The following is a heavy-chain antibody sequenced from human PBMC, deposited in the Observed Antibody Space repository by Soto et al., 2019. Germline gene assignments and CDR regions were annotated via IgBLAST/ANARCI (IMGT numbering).Heavy chain of an antibody. CDR1: GFTFSSYA. J-gene: IGHJ6*02. CDR3: ARDYYGSETYYYYYGMDV. D-gene: IGHD3-10*01. CDR2: ISYDGSNN. V-gene: IGHV3-30*01. Sequence: PGGSLRLSCAASGFTFSSYAMHWVRQAPGKGLYWVAVISYDGSNNYYADSVKGRFTISRDNSKNTLYLQMNSLRAEDTAMYYFARDYYGSETYYYYYGMDVWGQGTTVTVSS.